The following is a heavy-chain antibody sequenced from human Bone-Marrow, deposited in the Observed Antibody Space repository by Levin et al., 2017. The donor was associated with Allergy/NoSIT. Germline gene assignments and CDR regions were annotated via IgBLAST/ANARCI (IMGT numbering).Heavy chain of an antibody. CDR2: ISSSSSYI. V-gene: IGHV3-21*01. Sequence: GGSLRLSCAASGFTFSSYSMNWVRQAPGKGLEWVSSISSSSSYIYYADSVKGRFTISRDNAKNSLYLQMNSLRAEDTAVYYCANIAAAGTNDAFDIWGQGTMVTVSS. CDR1: GFTFSSYS. D-gene: IGHD6-13*01. CDR3: ANIAAAGTNDAFDI. J-gene: IGHJ3*02.